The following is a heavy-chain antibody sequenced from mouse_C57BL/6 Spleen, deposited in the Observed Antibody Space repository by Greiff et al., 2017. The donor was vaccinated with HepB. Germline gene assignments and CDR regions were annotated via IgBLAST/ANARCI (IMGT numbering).Heavy chain of an antibody. CDR1: GYAFSSYW. V-gene: IGHV1-80*01. CDR2: IYPGDGDT. J-gene: IGHJ4*01. Sequence: VQLQQSGAELVKPGASVKISCKASGYAFSSYWMNWVKQRPGKGLEWIGQIYPGDGDTNYNGKFKGKATLTADKSSSTAYMQLSSLTSEDSAVYFCARSRYGYDRVYAMDYWGQGTSVTVSS. CDR3: ARSRYGYDRVYAMDY. D-gene: IGHD2-2*01.